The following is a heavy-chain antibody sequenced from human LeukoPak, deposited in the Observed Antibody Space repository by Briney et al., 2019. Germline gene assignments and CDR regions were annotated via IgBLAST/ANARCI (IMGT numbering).Heavy chain of an antibody. CDR3: AKALKPALLWFGEFNWFDP. V-gene: IGHV3-23*01. CDR1: GFTSSSYG. Sequence: GGSLRLSCAASGFTSSSYGMSWVRQAPGKGLEWVSAISGSGGSTYYADSVKGRFTISRDNSKNTLYLQMNSLRADDTAVYYCAKALKPALLWFGEFNWFDPWGQGTLVTVSS. J-gene: IGHJ5*02. D-gene: IGHD3-10*01. CDR2: ISGSGGST.